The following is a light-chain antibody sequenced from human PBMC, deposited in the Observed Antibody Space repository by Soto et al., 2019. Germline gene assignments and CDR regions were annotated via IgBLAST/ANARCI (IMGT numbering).Light chain of an antibody. J-gene: IGKJ4*01. CDR2: GAS. V-gene: IGKV3-20*01. CDR3: QQYNDWPLT. CDR1: QSVSSS. Sequence: EIVLTQSPGTLSLSPGERATLSCRASQSVSSSLGWYQQKPGQAPRLLIYGASNRAPGIPDRFSGSGSGTDFTLTISRLEPEDFAVYYCQQYNDWPLTFGGGTKV.